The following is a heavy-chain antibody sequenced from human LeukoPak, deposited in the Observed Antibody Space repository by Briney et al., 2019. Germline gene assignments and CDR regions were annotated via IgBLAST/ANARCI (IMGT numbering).Heavy chain of an antibody. Sequence: PSETLSLTCAVSGGSISSGGYSWSWIRQPPGKGLEWIGYIYYSGSTNYNPSLKSRVTISVDTSKSQFSLKLSSVTAADTAMYYCVKSGGYGLIDYWGQGTLVTVSS. CDR3: VKSGGYGLIDY. CDR1: GGSISSGGYS. CDR2: IYYSGST. D-gene: IGHD1-26*01. J-gene: IGHJ4*02. V-gene: IGHV4-30-4*07.